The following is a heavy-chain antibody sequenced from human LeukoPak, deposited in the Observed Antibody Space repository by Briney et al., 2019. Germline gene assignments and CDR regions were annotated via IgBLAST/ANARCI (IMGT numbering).Heavy chain of an antibody. J-gene: IGHJ4*02. V-gene: IGHV4-34*01. D-gene: IGHD1-20*01. CDR2: INHSGST. CDR3: ARRGITGTIDY. Sequence: SETLSLTCAVYGGSFSGYYWSWIRQPPGKGLEWIGEINHSGSTNYNPSLKSRVTISVDTSKNQFSLKLSSVTAADTAVYYCARRGITGTIDYWGQGTLVTVSS. CDR1: GGSFSGYY.